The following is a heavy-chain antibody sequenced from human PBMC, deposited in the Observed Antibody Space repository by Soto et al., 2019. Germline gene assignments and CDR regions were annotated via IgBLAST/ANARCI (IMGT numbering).Heavy chain of an antibody. D-gene: IGHD3-3*01. Sequence: QVQLQESGPGLVKPSGTLSLTCAVSGGSISSSNWWSWVRQPPGKGLEWIGGIYHSGSTNYNPSLKSRVTISVDKSKNQFSLKLSSVTAADTAVYYCARHDFWSGSDYYYGMDVWGQGTTVTVSS. CDR3: ARHDFWSGSDYYYGMDV. CDR1: GGSISSSNW. CDR2: IYHSGST. J-gene: IGHJ6*02. V-gene: IGHV4-4*02.